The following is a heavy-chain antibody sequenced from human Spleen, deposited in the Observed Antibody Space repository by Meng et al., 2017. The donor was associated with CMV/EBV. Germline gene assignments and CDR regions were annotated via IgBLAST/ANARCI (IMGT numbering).Heavy chain of an antibody. CDR3: TRTRYSRVDPQYYYGMDV. D-gene: IGHD1-26*01. Sequence: GGSLRLSCTASGFTFGDFALSWVRQAPGKGLEWVGLIRSKPYGGTTEYAASVKGRFTIFRDDSKSTAYVQMNSLKTEDSAVYYCTRTRYSRVDPQYYYGMDVWGQGTTVTVSS. V-gene: IGHV3-49*04. J-gene: IGHJ6*02. CDR2: IRSKPYGGTT. CDR1: GFTFGDFA.